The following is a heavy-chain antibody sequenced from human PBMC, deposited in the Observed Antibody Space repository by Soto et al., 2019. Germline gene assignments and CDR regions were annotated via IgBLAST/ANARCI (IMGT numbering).Heavy chain of an antibody. Sequence: SETLSLTCTVSGGSISSYYWSWIRQPPGKGLEWIGYIYYSGSTNYNPSLKSRVTISVDTSKNQFSLKLSSVTAAGTAVYYCARNHVGYCSGGSCYDYYYGMDVWGQGTTVTVSS. CDR1: GGSISSYY. J-gene: IGHJ6*02. D-gene: IGHD2-15*01. CDR3: ARNHVGYCSGGSCYDYYYGMDV. CDR2: IYYSGST. V-gene: IGHV4-59*01.